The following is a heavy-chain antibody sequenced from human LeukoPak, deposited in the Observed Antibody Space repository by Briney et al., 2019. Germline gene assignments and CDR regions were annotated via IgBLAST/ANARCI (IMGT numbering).Heavy chain of an antibody. V-gene: IGHV3-53*01. J-gene: IGHJ1*01. D-gene: IGHD3-10*01. Sequence: PGGSLRVSCAASGFTVSSNFISWVRQAPGKGLEWVSVIYSGGTTYYADSLKGRFTISRDSSKNTLYLQMNSLRADDTAVYYCARLIRGSGTYFNYEYFQHWGQGTLVTVSS. CDR1: GFTVSSNF. CDR2: IYSGGTT. CDR3: ARLIRGSGTYFNYEYFQH.